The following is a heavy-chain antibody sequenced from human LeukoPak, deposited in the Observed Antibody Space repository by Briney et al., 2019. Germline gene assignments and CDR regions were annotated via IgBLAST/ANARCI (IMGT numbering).Heavy chain of an antibody. Sequence: GGSLRLSCTASGFTFGDYAMSWFRQAPGKGLEWVSDINNSGDSTYYADPVKGRVTSSRDNTKNTLYLQMYSLRDEDTAVYYCAKDSLGVGITTVIGIFDYWGQGSLVTVSS. J-gene: IGHJ4*02. CDR3: AKDSLGVGITTVIGIFDY. CDR2: INNSGDST. D-gene: IGHD1-1*01. CDR1: GFTFGDYA. V-gene: IGHV3-23*01.